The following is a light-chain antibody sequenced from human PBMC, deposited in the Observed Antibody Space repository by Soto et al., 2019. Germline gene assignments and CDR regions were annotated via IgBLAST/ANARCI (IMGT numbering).Light chain of an antibody. CDR2: GKP. Sequence: QSVLTQPPSVSGAPGRGVIISCTGARSNIGADFEVHWYQQLPGTAPKLLIYGKPNRPSGVPDRFSGSKSGSSASLAITGLQAEDEAEYYCQSYDNTLKGCVFGTGTKLTVL. J-gene: IGLJ1*01. V-gene: IGLV1-40*01. CDR1: RSNIGADFE. CDR3: QSYDNTLKGCV.